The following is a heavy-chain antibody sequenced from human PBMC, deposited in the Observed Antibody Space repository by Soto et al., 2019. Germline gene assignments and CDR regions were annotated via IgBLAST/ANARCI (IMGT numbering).Heavy chain of an antibody. CDR1: GYTFTSYG. CDR2: ISAYNGNT. D-gene: IGHD2-15*01. CDR3: AKKGPGSLTTYCSGYGCHYAFDM. V-gene: IGHV1-18*01. Sequence: ASVKVSCKASGYTFTSYGISWVRQAPGQGLEWMGWISAYNGNTNYAQKLQGRVTMTTDTSTSTAYMELRSLRSDDTAIYYCAKKGPGSLTTYCSGYGCHYAFDMWGQGTMVTVSS. J-gene: IGHJ3*02.